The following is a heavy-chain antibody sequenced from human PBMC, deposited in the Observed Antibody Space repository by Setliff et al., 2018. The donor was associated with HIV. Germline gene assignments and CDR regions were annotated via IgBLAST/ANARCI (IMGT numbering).Heavy chain of an antibody. V-gene: IGHV4-59*01. Sequence: SETLSLTCTVSGGSISSYYWSWIRQPPGKGLEWIGYIYYSGSTNYNPSLKSRVTLSVDTSKNQFSPSLTSVTGADTAVYYCARGGASSKYLDPWGQGTLVTVSS. J-gene: IGHJ5*02. CDR3: ARGGASSKYLDP. CDR1: GGSISSYY. D-gene: IGHD2-15*01. CDR2: IYYSGST.